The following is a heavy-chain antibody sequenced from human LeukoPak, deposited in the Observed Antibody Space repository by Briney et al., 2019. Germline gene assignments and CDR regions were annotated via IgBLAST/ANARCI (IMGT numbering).Heavy chain of an antibody. J-gene: IGHJ5*02. D-gene: IGHD4-23*01. CDR2: IYYSGST. V-gene: IGHV4-59*11. CDR1: GGSISSHY. Sequence: PSQTLSLTCTVSGGSISSHYWSWIRQPPGKGLEWIGYIYYSGSTNYNPSLKSRVTISVDTSKNQFSLKLSSVTAADTAVYYCARDHSVVTPPLGWFDPWGQGTLVTVSS. CDR3: ARDHSVVTPPLGWFDP.